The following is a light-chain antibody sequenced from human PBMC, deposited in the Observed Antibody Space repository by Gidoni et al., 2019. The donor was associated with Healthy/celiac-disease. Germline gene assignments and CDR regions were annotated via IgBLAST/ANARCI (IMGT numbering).Light chain of an antibody. CDR3: QQYYNWPLT. CDR1: QSVSSN. V-gene: IGKV3-15*01. CDR2: VAS. J-gene: IGKJ4*01. Sequence: EIEMTQSPATLSVSPGERATLSCRASQSVSSNLAWYQQKPGQAPRLLIYVASTLATGIPARFSGSGSGTEFTLTISSLQSEDFAVYYCQQYYNWPLTFXGXTKVEIK.